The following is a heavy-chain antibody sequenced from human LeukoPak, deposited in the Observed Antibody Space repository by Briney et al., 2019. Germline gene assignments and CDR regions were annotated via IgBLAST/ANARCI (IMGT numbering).Heavy chain of an antibody. V-gene: IGHV4-34*01. J-gene: IGHJ4*02. CDR2: INHSGST. CDR3: ARGKNNYFDY. Sequence: KSSETLSLTCAVYGGSFSGYYWSWIRQPPGKGLEWIGEINHSGSTNYNPSLKSRVTISVDTSKNQFSLKLSSVTAADTAVYYCARGKNNYFDYWGQGPLVTVSS. CDR1: GGSFSGYY.